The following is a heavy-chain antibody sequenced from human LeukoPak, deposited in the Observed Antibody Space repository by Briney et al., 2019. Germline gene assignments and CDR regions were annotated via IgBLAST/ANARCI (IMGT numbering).Heavy chain of an antibody. Sequence: SETLSLTCTVSGGSISSSNYFWGWIRQPPGKGLEWIGSIYYSGSTYFNPSLKSRVTISVDTSKNQFSLNLNSVTAADTAVYYCARLSSSWILDYWGQGTLVTVSS. CDR2: IYYSGST. D-gene: IGHD6-13*01. V-gene: IGHV4-39*01. CDR3: ARLSSSWILDY. J-gene: IGHJ4*02. CDR1: GGSISSSNYF.